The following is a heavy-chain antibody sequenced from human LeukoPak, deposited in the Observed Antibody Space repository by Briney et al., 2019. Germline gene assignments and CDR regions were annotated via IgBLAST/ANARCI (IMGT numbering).Heavy chain of an antibody. CDR2: IYYSGST. Sequence: SETLSLTCIVSGGSISSNCWIWFRQSPGKGLEWIGYIYYSGSTNYNPSLKSRVTMSVDPSKTQFSLKLSSVTAADAAVYYCASDTDYGGNSRCFDLWAQGILVSVSS. D-gene: IGHD4-23*01. CDR1: GGSISSNC. J-gene: IGHJ5*02. V-gene: IGHV4-59*08. CDR3: ASDTDYGGNSRCFDL.